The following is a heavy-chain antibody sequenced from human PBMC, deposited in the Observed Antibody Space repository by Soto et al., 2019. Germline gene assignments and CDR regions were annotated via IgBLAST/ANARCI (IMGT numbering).Heavy chain of an antibody. Sequence: LRLSCAASGFTFSNYTMSWVRQAPGKGLEWVSAISGSGGSTYYADSVKGRFTISRDKSKNTLYLQMNSLRAEDTAVYYCARGEADHYYDSSGYYKSYWYFDLWGRGTLVTVSS. CDR2: ISGSGGST. D-gene: IGHD3-22*01. V-gene: IGHV3-23*01. J-gene: IGHJ2*01. CDR3: ARGEADHYYDSSGYYKSYWYFDL. CDR1: GFTFSNYT.